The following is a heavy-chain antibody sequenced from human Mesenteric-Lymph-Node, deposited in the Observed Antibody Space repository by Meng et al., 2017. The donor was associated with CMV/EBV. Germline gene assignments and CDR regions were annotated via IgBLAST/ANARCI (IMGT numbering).Heavy chain of an antibody. CDR1: GGCFSSYY. CDR3: ARSITIFGVAPLRWFDP. Sequence: YGGCFSSYYWSWIRQPPGKALEWIGKINHSRSTNYSPSLKSRVTISVDKSKNQFSMKLSYVTAGDTAVYYCARSITIFGVAPLRWFDPWSQGTLVTVSS. J-gene: IGHJ5*02. V-gene: IGHV4-34*01. CDR2: INHSRST. D-gene: IGHD3-3*01.